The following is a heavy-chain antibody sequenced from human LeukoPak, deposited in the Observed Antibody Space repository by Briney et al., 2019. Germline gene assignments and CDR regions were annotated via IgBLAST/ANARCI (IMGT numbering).Heavy chain of an antibody. V-gene: IGHV3-74*01. CDR2: ISGDGSIT. CDR3: ARGRAGNYYNHNDY. CDR1: GFTISGYW. D-gene: IGHD3-10*01. J-gene: IGHJ4*01. Sequence: GSLRLSCAAFGFTISGYWMHWVRQAPGKGLVWVSRISGDGSITAYADSVKGRFTISRDNAKNTLYLEMNSLRAEDTAVYYCARGRAGNYYNHNDYWGQGTLVTVSS.